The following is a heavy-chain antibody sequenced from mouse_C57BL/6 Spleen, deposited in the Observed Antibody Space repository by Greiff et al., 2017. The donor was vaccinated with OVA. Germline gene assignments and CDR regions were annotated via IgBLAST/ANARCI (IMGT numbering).Heavy chain of an antibody. CDR3: ARAPIRDYAMDY. V-gene: IGHV1-69*01. J-gene: IGHJ4*01. Sequence: QVQLQQPGAELVMPGASVKLSCKASGYTFTSYWMHWVKQRPEQGLEWIGEIDPSDSYTNYNQKFKGKSTLTVDKSSSTAYMQLSSLTSEDSAVYYCARAPIRDYAMDYWGQGTSVTVSS. CDR1: GYTFTSYW. CDR2: IDPSDSYT. D-gene: IGHD3-2*02.